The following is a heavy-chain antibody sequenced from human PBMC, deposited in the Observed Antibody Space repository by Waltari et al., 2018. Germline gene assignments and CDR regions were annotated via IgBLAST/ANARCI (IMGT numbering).Heavy chain of an antibody. D-gene: IGHD5-12*01. CDR1: GGSISSSSYY. CDR3: ARHWKKSGYRFDP. J-gene: IGHJ5*02. V-gene: IGHV4-39*01. CDR2: IYYSGST. Sequence: QLQLQESGPGLVKPSETLSLTCTVSGGSISSSSYYWGWIRQSPGKGLEWIGSIYYSGSTYNNPPLKSRVTISGDTSKNQFSLKLSSVTAADTAVYYCARHWKKSGYRFDPWGQGTLVTVSS.